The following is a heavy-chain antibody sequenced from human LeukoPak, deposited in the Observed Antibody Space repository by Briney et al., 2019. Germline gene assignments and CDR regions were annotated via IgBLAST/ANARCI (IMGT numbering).Heavy chain of an antibody. J-gene: IGHJ3*02. V-gene: IGHV1-8*01. CDR2: MRPSSGNT. CDR3: VRNKDGFTI. Sequence: AXVKVSCKASGYTFTSYDIGWVRQAPGQGLERMGWMRPSSGNTVYGQTLQGRVTMTSDTSISTAYMELSSLRSEDTAMYYCVRNKDGFTIWGQGTMVTVSS. CDR1: GYTFTSYD. D-gene: IGHD1/OR15-1a*01.